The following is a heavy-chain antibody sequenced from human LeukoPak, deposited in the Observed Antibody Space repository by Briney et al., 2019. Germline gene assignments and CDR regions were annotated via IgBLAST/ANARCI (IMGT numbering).Heavy chain of an antibody. CDR2: ISGSGGST. V-gene: IGHV3-23*01. D-gene: IGHD1-26*01. J-gene: IGHJ4*02. CDR3: AKDGEGATRFDY. Sequence: PGGSLRLSCAASGFTFSSYAMSWVRQAPGKGLEWVSAISGSGGSTYYADSVKGRFTISRDNSKNTLYLQMNSLRAGDTAVYYCAKDGEGATRFDYWGQGTLVTVSS. CDR1: GFTFSSYA.